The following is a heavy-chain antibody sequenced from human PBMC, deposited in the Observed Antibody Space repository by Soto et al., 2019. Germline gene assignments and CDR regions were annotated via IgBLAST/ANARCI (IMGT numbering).Heavy chain of an antibody. Sequence: QITLTESGPPLVKPTQTLTLTCTFSGISLTNSGVGVSWIRQPPGKALEWLAVIYWDDAKHFSPSQKSRLTITKDTSKNQVFLTMTNMDSVDPATYFCAQMDFDLYGMDVWGQGTTVIVSS. V-gene: IGHV2-5*02. CDR2: IYWDDAK. D-gene: IGHD3-9*01. J-gene: IGHJ6*02. CDR3: AQMDFDLYGMDV. CDR1: GISLTNSGVG.